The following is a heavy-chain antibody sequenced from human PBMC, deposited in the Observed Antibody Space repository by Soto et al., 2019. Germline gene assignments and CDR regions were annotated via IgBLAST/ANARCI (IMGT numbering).Heavy chain of an antibody. J-gene: IGHJ4*02. Sequence: SSETLSLTCAVSRGSINSDYWWTWVRQPPGKGLEWIAEIYPSGTTNYNPSLKSRVTISLDRSRSNFSLKLSSLTAADTAVYYCARRRGSSSWYPYWGQGTLVTVSS. CDR1: RGSINSDYW. V-gene: IGHV4-4*02. CDR3: ARRRGSSSWYPY. D-gene: IGHD6-13*01. CDR2: IYPSGTT.